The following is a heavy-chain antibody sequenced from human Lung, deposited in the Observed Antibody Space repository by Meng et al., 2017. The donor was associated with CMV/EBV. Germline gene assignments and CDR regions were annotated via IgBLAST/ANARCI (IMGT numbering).Heavy chain of an antibody. V-gene: IGHV1-69*08. D-gene: IGHD3-16*01. J-gene: IGHJ4*02. CDR3: AREPEATYPEYDGYYFDY. Sequence: SVKVSXKASGGTFSSYTVNWVRQAPGQGLEWMGRIIPMLGATNYTQKFQGRVTITADESTSTAYMELSSLRSEDTAVYYCAREPEATYPEYDGYYFDYWGQGTXVTVSS. CDR1: GGTFSSYT. CDR2: IIPMLGAT.